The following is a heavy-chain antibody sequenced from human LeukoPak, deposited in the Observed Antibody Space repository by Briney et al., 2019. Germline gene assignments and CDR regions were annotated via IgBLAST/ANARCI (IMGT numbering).Heavy chain of an antibody. CDR2: INGDGTST. D-gene: IGHD2-2*01. CDR3: AGGYCSSTSCVHFDY. J-gene: IGHJ4*02. Sequence: GGSLRLSCSASGFTFSNYFMHWVRQAPGEGLVWVSRINGDGTSTLYADSVKGRFTISRDNSKNTLYLQMNSLRAEDTAVYYCAGGYCSSTSCVHFDYWGQGTLVTVSS. V-gene: IGHV3-74*01. CDR1: GFTFSNYF.